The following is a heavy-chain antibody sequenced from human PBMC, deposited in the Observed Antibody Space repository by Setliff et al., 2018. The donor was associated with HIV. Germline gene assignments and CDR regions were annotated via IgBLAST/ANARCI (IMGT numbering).Heavy chain of an antibody. CDR1: GGSINRSNYY. D-gene: IGHD5-18*01. V-gene: IGHV4-39*01. CDR3: ARLVPPYYTVMARDY. Sequence: PSETLSLTCTVPGGSINRSNYYWGWIRQPPGKGLEWIGTISYTGSTYYDPSLKSRVTISLDTSKNQFFLKLSSVTAPDTAIYYCARLVPPYYTVMARDYWGQGTLVTVSS. CDR2: ISYTGST. J-gene: IGHJ4*02.